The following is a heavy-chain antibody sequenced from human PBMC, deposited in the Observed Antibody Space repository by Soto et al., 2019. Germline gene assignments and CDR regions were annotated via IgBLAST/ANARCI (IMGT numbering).Heavy chain of an antibody. J-gene: IGHJ5*02. CDR1: GYPLHTDR. CDR3: ARGPHEFWNSHCFDT. D-gene: IGHD3-3*01. CDR2: ISGYNGQT. Sequence: APVKRSCKGSGYPLHTDRINCGRNAPGQRPEWMGWISGYNGQTDYAQNFQGRVTMATDTSTNTAHMELRNLRSDDTAVYYCARGPHEFWNSHCFDTRGPATLVTVSS. V-gene: IGHV1-18*01.